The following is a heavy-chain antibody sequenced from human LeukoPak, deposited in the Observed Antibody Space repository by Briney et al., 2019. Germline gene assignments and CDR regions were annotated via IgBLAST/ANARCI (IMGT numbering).Heavy chain of an antibody. CDR1: GFTFSSYS. V-gene: IGHV3-48*02. Sequence: PGGSLRLSCAASGFTFSSYSMNWVRQAPGKGLEWVSYISSSSSTIYYADSVKGRFTISRDNAKNSLYLQMSSLRDEDTAVYYCARAGADYGDYRSYWGQGTLVTVSS. J-gene: IGHJ4*02. D-gene: IGHD4-17*01. CDR2: ISSSSSTI. CDR3: ARAGADYGDYRSY.